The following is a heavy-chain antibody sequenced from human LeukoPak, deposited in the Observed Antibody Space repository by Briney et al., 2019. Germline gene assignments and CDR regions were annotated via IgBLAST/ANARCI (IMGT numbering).Heavy chain of an antibody. CDR2: IRNDGSNK. Sequence: PGGSLRLSCAASGFTFSTYGLHWVRQAPGKGLEWVAFIRNDGSNKYYADSVKGRFTISRDNSRNTLSLQMNSLRVEDTAVCHCAKIEVSATLDYWGQGTLVTVSS. V-gene: IGHV3-30*02. CDR3: AKIEVSATLDY. D-gene: IGHD5/OR15-5a*01. J-gene: IGHJ4*02. CDR1: GFTFSTYG.